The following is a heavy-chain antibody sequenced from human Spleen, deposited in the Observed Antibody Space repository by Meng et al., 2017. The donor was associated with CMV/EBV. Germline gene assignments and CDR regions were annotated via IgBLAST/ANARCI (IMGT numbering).Heavy chain of an antibody. D-gene: IGHD5-12*01. Sequence: LRLSCTVSGGSISSGNHYWSWIRQHPGKGLEYIGYIYYSGSTYYNPSLKSRVIISVDTSKNQFSLRLNSVTAADTAVYYCAKTDGYSGYEAAFDPWGQGTLVTVSS. CDR3: AKTDGYSGYEAAFDP. CDR2: IYYSGST. V-gene: IGHV4-31*03. J-gene: IGHJ5*02. CDR1: GGSISSGNHY.